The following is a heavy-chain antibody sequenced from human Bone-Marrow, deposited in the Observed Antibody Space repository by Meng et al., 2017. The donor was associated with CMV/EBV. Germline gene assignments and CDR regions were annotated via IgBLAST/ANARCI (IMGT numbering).Heavy chain of an antibody. CDR1: GGSFSGYY. CDR3: ARNPLSGYYFY. J-gene: IGHJ4*02. D-gene: IGHD3-22*01. V-gene: IGHV4-34*01. CDR2: INHSGST. Sequence: SETLSLTCAVYGGSFSGYYWSWIRQPPGKGLEWIGEINHSGSTNYNPSLKSRVTISVDTSKNQFSLKLSSVTAADTAVYYCARNPLSGYYFYGGQGTLVAVSS.